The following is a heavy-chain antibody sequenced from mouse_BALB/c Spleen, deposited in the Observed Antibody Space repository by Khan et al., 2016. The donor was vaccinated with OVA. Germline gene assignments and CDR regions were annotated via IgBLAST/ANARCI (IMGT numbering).Heavy chain of an antibody. CDR2: IWAGGST. Sequence: QVQLQESGPGLVAPSQSLSITCTVSGFSLTNYGVHWLRQPPGKGLEWLGVIWAGGSTNYNSALMSRLSISKDNSKGQVFLKMNSLQTDDTAMYYCATLYGNEDYWGQGTMVTVSA. CDR1: GFSLTNYG. D-gene: IGHD2-1*01. CDR3: ATLYGNEDY. V-gene: IGHV2-9*02. J-gene: IGHJ3*01.